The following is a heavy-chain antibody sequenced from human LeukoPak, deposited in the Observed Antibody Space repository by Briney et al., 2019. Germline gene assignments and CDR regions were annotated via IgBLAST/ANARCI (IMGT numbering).Heavy chain of an antibody. V-gene: IGHV4-30-4*01. J-gene: IGHJ6*02. CDR3: ARGIVVVPAAALYGMDV. CDR2: IYYSGST. Sequence: SQTLSLTCTVSGGSISSGDYYWSCIRQPPGKGLEWIGYIYYSGSTYYNPSLKSRVTISVDTSKNQFSLKLSSVTAADTAVYYCARGIVVVPAAALYGMDVWGQGTTVTVSS. D-gene: IGHD2-2*01. CDR1: GGSISSGDYY.